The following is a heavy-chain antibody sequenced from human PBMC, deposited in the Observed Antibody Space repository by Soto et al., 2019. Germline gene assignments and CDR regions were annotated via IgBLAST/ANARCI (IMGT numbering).Heavy chain of an antibody. J-gene: IGHJ4*02. Sequence: PGESLKISCKGSGYSFTSYWIGWVRQMPGTGLEWMGIIYPGDSDTRYSPSFQGQVTISADESISTAYLQWSSLKASDTAMYFCARAVTGTLQPYYFDYWGQGTLVTVSS. D-gene: IGHD1-1*01. CDR2: IYPGDSDT. V-gene: IGHV5-51*01. CDR3: ARAVTGTLQPYYFDY. CDR1: GYSFTSYW.